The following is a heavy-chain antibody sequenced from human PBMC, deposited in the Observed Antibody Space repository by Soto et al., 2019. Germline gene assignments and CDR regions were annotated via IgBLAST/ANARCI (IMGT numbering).Heavy chain of an antibody. CDR2: ISVDNANT. V-gene: IGHV1-18*04. J-gene: IGHJ4*02. CDR3: ARDNSPESFFDL. Sequence: QVQLVQSGADMKKPGSSVVVSCKASGYSFLSHGLDWVRQVPGQGLEWMGWISVDNANTQSAQKFRDRLTMTADTSTDTAYMELRSLRSDDSAVYYCARDNSPESFFDLWGQGTLITVSS. CDR1: GYSFLSHG. D-gene: IGHD1-20*01.